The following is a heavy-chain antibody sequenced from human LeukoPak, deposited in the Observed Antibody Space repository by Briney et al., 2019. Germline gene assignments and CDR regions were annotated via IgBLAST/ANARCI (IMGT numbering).Heavy chain of an antibody. CDR2: INPNSGGT. J-gene: IGHJ6*03. CDR1: GYTFTGYY. D-gene: IGHD1/OR15-1a*01. V-gene: IGHV1-2*02. CDR3: ARGVTGTLYYYYYMDV. Sequence: ASVKVSCKASGYTFTGYYMHWVRQAPGQGLEWMGWINPNSGGTNYAQKFQGRVTMTRDTSISTAYMELSRLRSDDTAVYYCARGVTGTLYYYYYMDVSGKGTTVTVSS.